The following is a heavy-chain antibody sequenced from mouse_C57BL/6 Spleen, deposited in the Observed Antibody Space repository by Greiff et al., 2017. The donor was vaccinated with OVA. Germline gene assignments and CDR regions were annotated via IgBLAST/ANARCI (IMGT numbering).Heavy chain of an antibody. CDR1: GYTFTDYN. CDR2: INPNNGGT. D-gene: IGHD1-1*01. V-gene: IGHV1-22*01. Sequence: VQLKESGPELVKPGASVKMSCKASGYTFTDYNMHWVKQSHGKSLEWIGYINPNNGGTSYNQKFKGKATLTVNKSSSTAYMELRSLTSEDSAVYYCARYYGSSYGYWGQGTTLTVSS. CDR3: ARYYGSSYGY. J-gene: IGHJ2*01.